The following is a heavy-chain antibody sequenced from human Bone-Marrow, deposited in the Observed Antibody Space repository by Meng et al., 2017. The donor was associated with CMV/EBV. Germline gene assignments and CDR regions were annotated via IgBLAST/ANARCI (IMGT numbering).Heavy chain of an antibody. CDR2: IYYSGST. CDR1: GGSLSRSDYY. V-gene: IGHV4-39*07. Sequence: SETLSLTCTVSGGSLSRSDYYWGWIRQPPGKGLEWIGSIYYSGSTYSNPSLKSRVAISVDISKNQFSLKLSSVTAADTAVYYCARDFSGYDSCWGQGTLVTVSS. CDR3: ARDFSGYDSC. D-gene: IGHD5-12*01. J-gene: IGHJ4*02.